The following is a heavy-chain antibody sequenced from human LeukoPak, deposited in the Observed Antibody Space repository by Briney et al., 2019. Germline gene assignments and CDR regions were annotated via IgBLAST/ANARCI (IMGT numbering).Heavy chain of an antibody. V-gene: IGHV3-74*01. J-gene: IGHJ4*01. CDR1: GFTVSSYW. D-gene: IGHD2-15*01. Sequence: GGSLRLSCATSGFTVSSYWMHWVRQAPGKGLVWLSRVNIDGSSVAYADSVKGRFTISRDNAKDSLYLQMNSLRAEDTAVYYCASGVQGTSWIVNWGRGTLATVSS. CDR2: VNIDGSSV. CDR3: ASGVQGTSWIVN.